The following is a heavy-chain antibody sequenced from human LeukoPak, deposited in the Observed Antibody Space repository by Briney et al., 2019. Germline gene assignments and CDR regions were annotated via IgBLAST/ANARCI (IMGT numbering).Heavy chain of an antibody. Sequence: GGSLRLSCAASGFTFSSYGMSWVRQAPGKGLEWVSAISGSGGSTYYADSVKGRFTISRDNAKNSLHLQMNSLRVEDTAVYYCARDGGVSRNYYGNAVGSWFDLWGQGTLVTVSS. J-gene: IGHJ5*02. CDR3: ARDGGVSRNYYGNAVGSWFDL. CDR1: GFTFSSYG. CDR2: ISGSGGST. D-gene: IGHD1-26*01. V-gene: IGHV3-23*01.